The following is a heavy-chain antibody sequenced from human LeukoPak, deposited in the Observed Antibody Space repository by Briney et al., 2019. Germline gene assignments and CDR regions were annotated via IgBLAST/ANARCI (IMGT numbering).Heavy chain of an antibody. CDR1: GFTFGDYA. V-gene: IGHV3-49*03. CDR3: ARADYGGNAGGF. J-gene: IGHJ4*02. CDR2: IRAKTYGGTT. Sequence: GGSLRLSCTASGFTFGDYAMSWFRQAPGKGLEWVGFIRAKTYGGTTQYAASVKDRFTISRDDSKSIAYLQMNSFKTEDTAVYYCARADYGGNAGGFWGQGTLVTVSS. D-gene: IGHD4-23*01.